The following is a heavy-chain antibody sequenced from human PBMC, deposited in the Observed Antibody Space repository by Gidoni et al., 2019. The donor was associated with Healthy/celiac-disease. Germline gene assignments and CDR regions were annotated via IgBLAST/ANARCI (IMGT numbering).Heavy chain of an antibody. V-gene: IGHV4-61*02. CDR1: GGSISSGSYY. D-gene: IGHD2-2*02. J-gene: IGHJ2*01. Sequence: QVQLQESGPGLVKPSQTLSLTCTVSGGSISSGSYYWRWIRQPAGKGLEWIGRIYTSGSTNYNPSLKSRVTISVDTSKNQFSLKLSSVTAADTAVYYCARTKHIPAAIFQVPPHHWYFDLWGRGTLVTVSS. CDR2: IYTSGST. CDR3: ARTKHIPAAIFQVPPHHWYFDL.